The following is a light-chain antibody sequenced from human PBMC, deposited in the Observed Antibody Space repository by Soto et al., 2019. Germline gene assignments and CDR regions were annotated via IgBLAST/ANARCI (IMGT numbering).Light chain of an antibody. Sequence: DIQMIPSPDTLSAPVGDRVPITCRASQSISSWLAWYQQKPGKAPKLLIYDASSLESGVPSRFSGSGSGTEFTLTISSLQPDDFATYYCQQYNSYWTFGQGSNVDIK. CDR3: QQYNSYWT. CDR1: QSISSW. J-gene: IGKJ1*01. V-gene: IGKV1-5*01. CDR2: DAS.